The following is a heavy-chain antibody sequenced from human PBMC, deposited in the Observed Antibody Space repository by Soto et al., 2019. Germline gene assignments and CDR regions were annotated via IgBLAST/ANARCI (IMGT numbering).Heavy chain of an antibody. Sequence: QVQLQQWGAGLLKPSETLSLTCAVYGGSFSGYYWSWIRQPPGKGLEWSGEVNHSGSTNYNPSLKSRVTISVDTSKNQFSLKLSSVTAADTAVYYCARGGRVWAAGRAGPGMDVWGQGTTVTVSS. D-gene: IGHD6-13*01. CDR1: GGSFSGYY. CDR2: VNHSGST. CDR3: ARGGRVWAAGRAGPGMDV. J-gene: IGHJ6*02. V-gene: IGHV4-34*01.